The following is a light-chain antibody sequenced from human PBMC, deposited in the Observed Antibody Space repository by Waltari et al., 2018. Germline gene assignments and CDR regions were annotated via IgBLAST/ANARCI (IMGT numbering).Light chain of an antibody. J-gene: IGKJ1*01. CDR1: QRISTF. V-gene: IGKV3-20*01. CDR3: QHYVRLPAT. CDR2: ATS. Sequence: IVLTQSPGTLSLSPGESATLSCRASQRISTFLAWYQQRPGQAPRLLIYATSSRATGIPDRFSGSGSGTDFSLTISRLEPEDFAVYYCQHYVRLPATFGQGTKVEIK.